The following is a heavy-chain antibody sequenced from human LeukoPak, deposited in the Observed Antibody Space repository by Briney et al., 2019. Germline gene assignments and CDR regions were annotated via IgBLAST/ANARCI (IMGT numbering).Heavy chain of an antibody. J-gene: IGHJ4*02. CDR3: AREPEGSGYIPFDY. V-gene: IGHV1-69*04. CDR2: IIPIFGIA. CDR1: GGTFSSYA. D-gene: IGHD3-22*01. Sequence: SVKVSCKASGGTFSSYAISWVRQAPGQGLEWMGRIIPIFGIANYAQKFQGRVTTTADKSTSTAYMELSSLRSEDTAVYYCAREPEGSGYIPFDYWGQGTLVTVSS.